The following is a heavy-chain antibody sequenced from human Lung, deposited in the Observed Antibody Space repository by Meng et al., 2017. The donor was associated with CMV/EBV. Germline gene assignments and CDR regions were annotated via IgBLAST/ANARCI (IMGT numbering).Heavy chain of an antibody. CDR3: ARDLGALDSSSSSDC. V-gene: IGHV3-53*01. CDR2: IYSGGST. Sequence: GESXKISCAASGFTVSSTYMSWVRQAPGKGLEWVSVIYSGGSTYYADSVKGRFTISRDNTKNTLYLQMNSLRPEDTAVYYCARDLGALDSSSSSDCWGQGTXVTVSS. J-gene: IGHJ4*02. D-gene: IGHD6-6*01. CDR1: GFTVSSTY.